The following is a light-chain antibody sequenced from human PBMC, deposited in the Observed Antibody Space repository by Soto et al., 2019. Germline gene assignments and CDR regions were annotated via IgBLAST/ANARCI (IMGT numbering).Light chain of an antibody. CDR1: QYISSSY. CDR3: HHDGYSPWT. V-gene: IGKV3-20*01. Sequence: EIVLTQSPGTLSLSPGERATLSCRASQYISSSYLAWYQQKPGQAPRLLIYGASNRATGIPDRFSGGGSGTDFTLPIGRLEPEDFAVYSCHHDGYSPWTVGQGTKVEIQ. CDR2: GAS. J-gene: IGKJ1*01.